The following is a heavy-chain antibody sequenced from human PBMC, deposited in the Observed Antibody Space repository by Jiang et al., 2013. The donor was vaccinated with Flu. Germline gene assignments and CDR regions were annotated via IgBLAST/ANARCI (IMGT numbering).Heavy chain of an antibody. CDR1: GFTFSSYA. CDR3: ARGSGYLTINYFDY. V-gene: IGHV3-30*09. Sequence: LLESGGGVVQPGRSLRLSCAASGFTFSSYAMHWVRQAPGKGLEWVAVISYDGSNKYYADSVKGRFAISRDNSKNTLYLQMNSLRAEDTAVYYCARGSGYLTINYFDYWGQGTLVTVSS. CDR2: ISYDGSNK. J-gene: IGHJ4*02. D-gene: IGHD5-12*01.